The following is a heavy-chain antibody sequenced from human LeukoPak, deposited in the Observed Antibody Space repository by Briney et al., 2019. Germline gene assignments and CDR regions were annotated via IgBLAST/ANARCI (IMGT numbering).Heavy chain of an antibody. CDR3: ARESGGGEFDP. V-gene: IGHV1-2*02. CDR1: GYTFTGYY. CDR2: INPHSRGT. D-gene: IGHD3-10*01. Sequence: ASVTVSCKASGYTFTGYYIHWVRQAPGQGLEWMGWINPHSRGTNYAQKFQGRVTMTRDTSISTAYMELTRLRSDDTAVYYCARESGGGEFDPWGQGTLVTVSS. J-gene: IGHJ5*02.